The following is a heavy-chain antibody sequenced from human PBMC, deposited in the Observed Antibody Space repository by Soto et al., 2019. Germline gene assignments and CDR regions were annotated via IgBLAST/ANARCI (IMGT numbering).Heavy chain of an antibody. CDR3: ARDRNNYYDSSGYYYVYGMDV. J-gene: IGHJ6*02. CDR1: GFTFSSYS. Sequence: EVQLVESGGGLVQPGGSLRLSCAASGFTFSSYSMNWVRQAPGKGLEWVPYISSSSSTIYYADSVKGRFTISRDNAKNSLYLQMNSLRDEDTAVYYCARDRNNYYDSSGYYYVYGMDVWGQGTTVTVSS. CDR2: ISSSSSTI. V-gene: IGHV3-48*02. D-gene: IGHD3-22*01.